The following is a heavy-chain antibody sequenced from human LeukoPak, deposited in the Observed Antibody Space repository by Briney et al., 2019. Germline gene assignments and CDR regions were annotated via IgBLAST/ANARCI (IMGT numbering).Heavy chain of an antibody. CDR2: IYYNGIT. CDR1: GGSMSSGSHY. CDR3: ARGDSGGYYNFDY. D-gene: IGHD3-22*01. V-gene: IGHV4-31*03. Sequence: PSQTLSLTCTVSGGSMSSGSHYWSWIRQHPGKGLEWIAYIYYNGITYYNPSLKSRVTISVDTSKNQFSLRLSSVTAADTAIYYCARGDSGGYYNFDYWGQGTLVTISS. J-gene: IGHJ4*02.